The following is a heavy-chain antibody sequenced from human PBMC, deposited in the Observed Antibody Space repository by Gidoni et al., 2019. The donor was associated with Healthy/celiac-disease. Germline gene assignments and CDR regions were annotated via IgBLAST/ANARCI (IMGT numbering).Heavy chain of an antibody. Sequence: EVQLLESGGGLVQPGGSLRLSCAASGFTFSSYALSWVRQAPGKGLEWVSASSGSGGSTYYADSVKGRFTISRDNSKNTLYLQMNSLRAEDTAVYYCAKAPKHPSWFDPWGQGTLVTVSS. V-gene: IGHV3-23*01. J-gene: IGHJ5*02. CDR2: SSGSGGST. CDR3: AKAPKHPSWFDP. CDR1: GFTFSSYA.